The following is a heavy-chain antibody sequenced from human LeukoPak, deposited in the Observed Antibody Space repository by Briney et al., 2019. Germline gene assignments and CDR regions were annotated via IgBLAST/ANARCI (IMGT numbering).Heavy chain of an antibody. CDR3: ASNLGVVITFDY. CDR1: GYTFTGDY. Sequence: ASVKVSCKPSGYTFTGDYMHWGREAPGQGVERGGWINPNSGGTNYAQKFQGRVTLTRDTSISTADMELSRLRSDDTAVYYCASNLGVVITFDYWGQGTLVTVSS. CDR2: INPNSGGT. V-gene: IGHV1-2*02. J-gene: IGHJ4*02. D-gene: IGHD3-3*01.